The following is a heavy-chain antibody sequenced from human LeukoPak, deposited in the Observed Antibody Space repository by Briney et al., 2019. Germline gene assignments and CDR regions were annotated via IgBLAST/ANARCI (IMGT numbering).Heavy chain of an antibody. CDR3: ARIPDTGYYYGMDV. D-gene: IGHD5-18*01. CDR1: GGTFSSYA. V-gene: IGHV1-69*04. Sequence: SVKVSCKASGGTFSSYAISWVRQAPGQGLEWMGRIIPIFGIANYAQKFQGRVTITADKSTSTAYMELSSLRSEDTAVYYCARIPDTGYYYGMDVWGQGPRSPSP. J-gene: IGHJ6*02. CDR2: IIPIFGIA.